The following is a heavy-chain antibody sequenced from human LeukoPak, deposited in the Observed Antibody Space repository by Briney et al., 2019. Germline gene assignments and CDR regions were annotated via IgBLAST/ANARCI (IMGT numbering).Heavy chain of an antibody. Sequence: GGSLRLSCAASVFTFSSYAMSWVRQAPGKGLEWVSGLSSSGGTTYYADSVKGRFTISRDNSKNTLYLQMSSLRAEDTALYYCAKVGPHYYASGSYYPFDYGGQGTLVTVSS. CDR3: AKVGPHYYASGSYYPFDY. V-gene: IGHV3-23*01. CDR2: LSSSGGTT. D-gene: IGHD3-10*01. J-gene: IGHJ4*02. CDR1: VFTFSSYA.